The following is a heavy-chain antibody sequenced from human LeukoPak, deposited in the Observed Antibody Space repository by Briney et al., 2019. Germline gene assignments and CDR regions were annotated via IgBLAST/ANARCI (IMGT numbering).Heavy chain of an antibody. Sequence: ASVKVSCKASGYTFTGYYMHWVRQAPGQRLEWMGWINPNSGGTNYAQKFQGRVTMTRDTSISTAYMELSRPRSDDTAVYYCAREYCSSTSCYLDYWGQGTLVTVSS. CDR3: AREYCSSTSCYLDY. J-gene: IGHJ4*02. V-gene: IGHV1-2*02. CDR1: GYTFTGYY. CDR2: INPNSGGT. D-gene: IGHD2-2*01.